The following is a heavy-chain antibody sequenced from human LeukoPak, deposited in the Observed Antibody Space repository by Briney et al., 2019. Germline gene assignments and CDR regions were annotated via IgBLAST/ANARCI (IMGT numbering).Heavy chain of an antibody. CDR1: GFTFSNYA. J-gene: IGHJ4*02. D-gene: IGHD3-9*01. CDR2: INANGGGT. Sequence: GGSLRLSCAASGFTFSNYAMHWVRQAPGMGLEYVSAINANGGGTYYADSVRGRFTISRDNSKNTLYLQLGSLRAEDMAVYFCARVLLTGYYYDYWGQGTLVTVSS. V-gene: IGHV3-64*02. CDR3: ARVLLTGYYYDY.